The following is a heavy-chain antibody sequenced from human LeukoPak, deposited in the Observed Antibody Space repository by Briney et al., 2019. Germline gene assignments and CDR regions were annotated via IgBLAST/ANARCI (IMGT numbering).Heavy chain of an antibody. D-gene: IGHD2-15*01. CDR2: IYSGGST. V-gene: IGHV3-66*01. Sequence: GGSLRLSCAASGFTVSSNYMSWVRQAPGKGLEWVSVIYSGGSTYYADSVKGRFTISRDNSKNTLYLQMNSLRAEDTAVYYCANHCSGGSCYSDYLDYWGQGTLVTVSS. CDR3: ANHCSGGSCYSDYLDY. CDR1: GFTVSSNY. J-gene: IGHJ4*02.